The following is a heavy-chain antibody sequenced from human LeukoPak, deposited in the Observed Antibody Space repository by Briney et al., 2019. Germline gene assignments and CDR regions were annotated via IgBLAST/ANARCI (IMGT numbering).Heavy chain of an antibody. CDR1: GSSLSSGYY. CDR2: IYRSGST. D-gene: IGHD3/OR15-3a*01. J-gene: IGHJ4*02. CDR3: ARVDSTKFDY. Sequence: PSATLSLTCAVSGSSLSSGYYWGWIRQPPGKGMEWIGSIYRSGSTYYNPSLKSRVTISLDTSKNHFSLKLSSVTAADTSVYYCARVDSTKFDYWGQGTLVTFSS. V-gene: IGHV4-38-2*01.